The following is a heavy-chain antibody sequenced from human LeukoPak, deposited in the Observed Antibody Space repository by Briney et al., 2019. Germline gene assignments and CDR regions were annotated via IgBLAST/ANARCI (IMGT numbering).Heavy chain of an antibody. CDR1: GYTFTSYY. V-gene: IGHV1-46*01. D-gene: IGHD3-10*01. J-gene: IGHJ6*03. CDR2: INPSGGST. Sequence: ASVKVSCKASGYTFTSYYMHWVRQAPGQGLEWKGIINPSGGSTSYAQKFQGRVTMTRDTSTSTVYMELSSLRSEDTAVYYCARRNYYGSGGRRYYYYYMDVWGKGTTVTISS. CDR3: ARRNYYGSGGRRYYYYYMDV.